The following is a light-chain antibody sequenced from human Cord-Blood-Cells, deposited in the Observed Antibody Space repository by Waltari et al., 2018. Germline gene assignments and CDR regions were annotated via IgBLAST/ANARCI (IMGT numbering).Light chain of an antibody. V-gene: IGKV4-1*01. J-gene: IGKJ2*01. CDR1: QSVLYSSNNKNY. CDR2: WAS. CDR3: QQYYSTPRT. Sequence: DIVMTQSPDYLAVSMGERATINCQSSQSVLYSSNNKNYLAWYQQKPGQPPKLLIYWASTRESGVPDRFSGSGSGTDFTLTISSLQAEDVAVYYCQQYYSTPRTFGQGTKLEIK.